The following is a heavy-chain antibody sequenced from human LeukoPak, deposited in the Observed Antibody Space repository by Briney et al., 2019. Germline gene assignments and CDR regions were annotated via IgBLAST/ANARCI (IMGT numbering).Heavy chain of an antibody. Sequence: SETLSLTCTVSSGSIYTGSYYWSWIRQHPGKGLEWIGYIYYSGSTYYSPSLKSRVTISLNTSKNQFSLRLSSVTAADTAVYYCARVIYESSNFYPKHFDHWGQGTLVTVSS. J-gene: IGHJ4*02. CDR2: IYYSGST. V-gene: IGHV4-31*03. D-gene: IGHD3-22*01. CDR1: SGSIYTGSYY. CDR3: ARVIYESSNFYPKHFDH.